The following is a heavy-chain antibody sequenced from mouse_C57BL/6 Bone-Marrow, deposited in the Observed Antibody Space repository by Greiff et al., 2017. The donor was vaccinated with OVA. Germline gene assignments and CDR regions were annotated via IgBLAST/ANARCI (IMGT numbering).Heavy chain of an antibody. Sequence: EVHLVESGGGLVQPKGSLKLSCAASGFTFNTYAMHWVRQAPGKGLEWVARIRSKSSNYATYYADSVKDRFTISRDDSQSMLYLQINSLKTEDTAVYYCVRDEGYLMDYWGQGTSVTVSS. D-gene: IGHD2-2*01. J-gene: IGHJ4*01. CDR2: IRSKSSNYAT. CDR3: VRDEGYLMDY. V-gene: IGHV10-3*01. CDR1: GFTFNTYA.